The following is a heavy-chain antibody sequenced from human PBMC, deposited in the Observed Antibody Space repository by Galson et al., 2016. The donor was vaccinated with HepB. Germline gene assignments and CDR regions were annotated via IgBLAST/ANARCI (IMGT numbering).Heavy chain of an antibody. CDR1: GDSISSSNW. J-gene: IGHJ5*02. D-gene: IGHD2-2*01. V-gene: IGHV4-4*02. CDR3: VRVKGGCSSHSCVFDP. CDR2: IYHSGST. Sequence: SETLSLTCAVSGDSISSSNWWTWVRQPPGKRPEWLGEIYHSGSTFYNPSLGSRVTISVDKSSNQFSLNLTSVTAADTSVYYWVRVKGGCSSHSCVFDPWGQGTLVTVSS.